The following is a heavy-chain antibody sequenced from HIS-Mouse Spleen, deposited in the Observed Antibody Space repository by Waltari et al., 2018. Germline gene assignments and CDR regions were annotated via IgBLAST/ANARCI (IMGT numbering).Heavy chain of an antibody. D-gene: IGHD6-13*01. CDR1: GGSISSSSYY. CDR2: FYYSVTP. J-gene: IGHJ2*01. V-gene: IGHV4-39*07. Sequence: QLQLQESGPGLVKPSETLSLPCTVSGGSISSSSYYWGWFRQPPGKGLEWIGVFYYSVTPYYNPALKSPVTIPVDTSKNQFSLKLSSVTAADTAVYYCAREIPYSSSWYDWYFDLWGRGTLVTVSS. CDR3: AREIPYSSSWYDWYFDL.